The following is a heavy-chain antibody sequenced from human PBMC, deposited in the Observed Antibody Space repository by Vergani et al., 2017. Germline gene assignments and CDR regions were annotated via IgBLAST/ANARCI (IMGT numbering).Heavy chain of an antibody. V-gene: IGHV4-59*11. CDR1: GGSISSHY. CDR3: ASRKYYYGSGSPVGDAFDI. Sequence: QVQLQESGPGLVKPSETLSLTCTVSGGSISSHYWSWTRQPPGKGLEWIGYIYYSGSTNYNPSLKSRVTISVDTSKNPFSLKLSSVTAADTAVYYCASRKYYYGSGSPVGDAFDIWGQGTMVTVSS. J-gene: IGHJ3*02. CDR2: IYYSGST. D-gene: IGHD3-10*01.